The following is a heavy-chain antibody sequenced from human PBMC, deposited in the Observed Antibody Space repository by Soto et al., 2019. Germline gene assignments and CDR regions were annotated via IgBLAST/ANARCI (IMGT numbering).Heavy chain of an antibody. CDR2: LYWDDDK. V-gene: IGHV2-5*02. J-gene: IGHJ3*01. CDR3: AHTIVVVPTAHDAFDV. D-gene: IGHD2-2*01. Sequence: QITLKESGPTLVKPTQTLTLTCTFSGFSLSSIGVGVGWIRQPPGKALEWLGILYWDDDKHYSPSLKSRISIAKYTSKDQVVLTLTNMDPVDTATYYCAHTIVVVPTAHDAFDVWGQGTMVTVSS. CDR1: GFSLSSIGVG.